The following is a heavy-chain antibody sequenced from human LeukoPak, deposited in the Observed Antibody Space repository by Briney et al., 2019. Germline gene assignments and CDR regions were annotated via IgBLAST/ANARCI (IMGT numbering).Heavy chain of an antibody. CDR3: AKDKAQAYYASGSLVL. CDR1: GFTFSRYW. D-gene: IGHD3-10*01. Sequence: GGSLRLSCEVSGFTFSRYWMSWVRQAPGKRPEWVAIINPDGREKYYVDSVKGRFTISRDNAKGSLYLQMNNLRTEDTALYYCAKDKAQAYYASGSLVLWGQGTLVTVSS. J-gene: IGHJ4*02. CDR2: INPDGREK. V-gene: IGHV3-7*03.